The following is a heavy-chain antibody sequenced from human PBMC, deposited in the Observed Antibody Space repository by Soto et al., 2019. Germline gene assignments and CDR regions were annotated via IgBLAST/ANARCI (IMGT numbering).Heavy chain of an antibody. J-gene: IGHJ4*02. CDR3: ARAPTITTIFDS. CDR1: EFSVSSNY. CDR2: LCSDGTT. V-gene: IGHV3-66*01. Sequence: GGSLRLSCVSSEFSVSSNYMSWVRQAPGKGLEWVSILCSDGTTHYAGSVTGRFSISRDNSKNTVYLQMNSLTAEDTAVYYCARAPTITTIFDSWGQGTLVTVS. D-gene: IGHD4-4*01.